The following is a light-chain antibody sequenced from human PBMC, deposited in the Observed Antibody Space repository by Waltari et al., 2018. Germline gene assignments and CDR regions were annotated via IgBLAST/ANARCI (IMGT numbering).Light chain of an antibody. CDR2: WAS. Sequence: DIVMTQSPDSLAMSLGERATINCKSSQSVLYSANNKNYLAWYQQKPGQPPNLLIYWASTRESGVPDRFSGSGSGTDFTLTISSLQPDDSATYYCLQYHSYSKFGQGTKLEIK. V-gene: IGKV4-1*01. CDR3: LQYHSYSK. CDR1: QSVLYSANNKNY. J-gene: IGKJ2*01.